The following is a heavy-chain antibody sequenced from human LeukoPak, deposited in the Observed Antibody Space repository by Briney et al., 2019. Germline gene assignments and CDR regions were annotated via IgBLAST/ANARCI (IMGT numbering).Heavy chain of an antibody. CDR1: GDSISSSNYY. Sequence: SETLSLTCTVSGDSISSSNYYWGWIRQPPGKGLEWIGSIYYSGRTYYNPSLKSRVTISVDTSNNQFSLKLRSVTAADTAVYYCASTMWGMELLDGFDLWGQGTMVTVSS. V-gene: IGHV4-39*01. CDR3: ASTMWGMELLDGFDL. J-gene: IGHJ3*01. CDR2: IYYSGRT. D-gene: IGHD1-7*01.